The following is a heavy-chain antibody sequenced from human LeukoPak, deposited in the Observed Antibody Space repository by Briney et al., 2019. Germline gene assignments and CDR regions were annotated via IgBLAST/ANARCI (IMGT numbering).Heavy chain of an antibody. Sequence: SETLSLTCPVSGGSISSYYWSWIRQPPGKGLEWIGYIYYSGSTNYNPSLKSRVTISVDTSKNQFSLKLSSVTAADTAVYYCAREVPSYDSSGYFYYYYMDVWGKGTTVTVSS. CDR3: AREVPSYDSSGYFYYYYMDV. CDR1: GGSISSYY. V-gene: IGHV4-59*01. CDR2: IYYSGST. J-gene: IGHJ6*03. D-gene: IGHD3-22*01.